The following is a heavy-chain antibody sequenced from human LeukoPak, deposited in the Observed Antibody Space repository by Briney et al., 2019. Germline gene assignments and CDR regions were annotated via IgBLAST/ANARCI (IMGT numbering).Heavy chain of an antibody. D-gene: IGHD6-13*01. CDR1: GGTFSSYA. CDR3: ARGEAAGSYFDY. J-gene: IGHJ4*02. CDR2: IIPIFGTA. V-gene: IGHV1-69*13. Sequence: ASVKVSCKASGGTFSSYAISWVRQAPGQGLEWMGGIIPIFGTANYAQKFQGRVTITADESTSTAYTELSSLRSEDTAVYYCARGEAAGSYFDYWGQGTLVTVSS.